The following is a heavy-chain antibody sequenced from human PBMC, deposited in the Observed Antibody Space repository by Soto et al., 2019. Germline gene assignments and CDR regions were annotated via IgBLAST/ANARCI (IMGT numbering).Heavy chain of an antibody. J-gene: IGHJ5*02. CDR2: IIPIFGTA. Sequence: QVPLVQSGAEVKKPGSSVKVSCKASGGTFSSYAISWVRQAPGQGLEWMGGIIPIFGTANYAQKFQGRVTITADESTSTAYMELSRLRSEDTAVYYCARVAIPTMVEGPVQYQLLCPWGQGTLVTVSS. CDR1: GGTFSSYA. D-gene: IGHD2-2*01. V-gene: IGHV1-69*01. CDR3: ARVAIPTMVEGPVQYQLLCP.